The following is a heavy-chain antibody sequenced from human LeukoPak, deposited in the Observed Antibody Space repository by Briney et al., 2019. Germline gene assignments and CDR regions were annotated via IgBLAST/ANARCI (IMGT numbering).Heavy chain of an antibody. J-gene: IGHJ6*02. CDR1: VGSISSRSYY. CDR3: ARAASIAAAGTTRNYYYYGMDV. Sequence: PSETLSLTCTASVGSISSRSYYWGWIRQPPGKGLEWIGYIYYSGSTNYNPSLKSRVTISVDTSKNQFSLKLSSVTAADTAVYYCARAASIAAAGTTRNYYYYGMDVWGQGTTVTVSS. V-gene: IGHV4-61*01. CDR2: IYYSGST. D-gene: IGHD6-13*01.